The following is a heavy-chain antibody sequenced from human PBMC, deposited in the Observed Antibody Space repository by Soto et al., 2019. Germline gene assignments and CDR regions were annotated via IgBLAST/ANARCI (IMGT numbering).Heavy chain of an antibody. D-gene: IGHD2-2*01. V-gene: IGHV3-74*01. CDR1: GFTFSSYW. Sequence: GGSLRLSCAASGFTFSSYWMHWVRQAPGKGLVWVSRINSDGSSTSYADSVKGRFTISRDNAKNTLYLQMNSLRAEDTAVYYCARESCSSTSCLGLDYWGQGTLVTVSS. CDR3: ARESCSSTSCLGLDY. CDR2: INSDGSST. J-gene: IGHJ4*02.